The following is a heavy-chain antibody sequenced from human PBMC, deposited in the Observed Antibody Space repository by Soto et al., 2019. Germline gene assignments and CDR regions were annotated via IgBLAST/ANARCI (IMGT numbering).Heavy chain of an antibody. J-gene: IGHJ1*01. V-gene: IGHV4-34*01. CDR3: ARQAEDYFGPGSYRLFQH. CDR2: INHSGST. Sequence: TSETLSLTCAVYGGSFSGYYWSWIRQPPGKGLEWIGEINHSGSTNYNSSLKSRVTISVDTSKSQFPLKVSSVTASDTAVYYCARQAEDYFGPGSYRLFQHWGQGTLVTSPQ. CDR1: GGSFSGYY. D-gene: IGHD3-10*01.